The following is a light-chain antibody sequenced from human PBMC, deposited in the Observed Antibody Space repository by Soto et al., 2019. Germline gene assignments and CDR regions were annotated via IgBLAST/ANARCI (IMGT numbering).Light chain of an antibody. V-gene: IGKV1-8*01. Sequence: AIRMTQSPSSLSAFTGDRVTITCRASQGISSYLAWYQQKPGKAPKLLIYAASTLQSGVPSRFSGSGSGTDFTLTISCLQSEDFATYYCQQYYSYPQVTFGGGTKVEIK. CDR2: AAS. CDR3: QQYYSYPQVT. CDR1: QGISSY. J-gene: IGKJ4*01.